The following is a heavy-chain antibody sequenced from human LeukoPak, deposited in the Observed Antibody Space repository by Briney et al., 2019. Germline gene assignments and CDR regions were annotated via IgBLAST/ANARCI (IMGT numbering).Heavy chain of an antibody. V-gene: IGHV1-18*01. CDR2: ISAYNGNT. D-gene: IGHD2-15*01. J-gene: IGHJ6*03. Sequence: ASVKVSCKASGYTFTSYGISWVRQAPGQGLEWMGWISAYNGNTNYAQKLRGRVTMTTDTSTSTAYMELRSLRSDDTAVYYCARRYCSGGSCYSGNYYYYYYMDVWGKGTTVTVSS. CDR1: GYTFTSYG. CDR3: ARRYCSGGSCYSGNYYYYYYMDV.